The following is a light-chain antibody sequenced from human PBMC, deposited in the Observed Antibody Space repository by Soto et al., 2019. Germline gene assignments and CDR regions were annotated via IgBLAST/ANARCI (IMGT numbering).Light chain of an antibody. CDR1: RNDVCCYNY. CDR3: CSYTTSNTRQIV. CDR2: DVS. J-gene: IGLJ1*01. V-gene: IGLV2-14*03. Sequence: QSVLTQPASVSGSPGQSITISCTATRNDVCCYNYVSWYQHHPGKAPKLMIYDVSNRPSGVSNRFSGSKSGNTASLTISGLQPEDEADYYCCSYTTSNTRQIVFGTGTKVTVL.